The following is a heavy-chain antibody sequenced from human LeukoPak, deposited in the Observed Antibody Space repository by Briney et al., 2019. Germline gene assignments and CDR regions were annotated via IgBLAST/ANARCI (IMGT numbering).Heavy chain of an antibody. D-gene: IGHD1-26*01. J-gene: IGHJ4*02. CDR2: ISNSGGNT. CDR3: ARGSSAPDY. V-gene: IGHV3-23*01. CDR1: GFTFSSFA. Sequence: GGSLRLSCAASGFTFSSFAMSWVRQAPGKGLEWVSTISNSGGNTYYADSVKGRFTISSDNSKNTLNLQMNSLSAEDTAVYYCARGSSAPDYWGQGTVVTVSS.